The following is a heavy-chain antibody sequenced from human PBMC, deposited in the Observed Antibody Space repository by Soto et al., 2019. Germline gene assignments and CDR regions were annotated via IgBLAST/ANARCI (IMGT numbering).Heavy chain of an antibody. J-gene: IGHJ3*02. CDR2: ISYDGSNK. V-gene: IGHV3-30-3*01. Sequence: GGSLRLSCAASGFTFSSYAMHWVRQAPGKGLEWVAVISYDGSNKYYADSVKGRFTISRDNSKNTLYLQMNSLRAEDTAVYYCARDMVYSYGSEAFDIWGQGTMVTVSS. D-gene: IGHD5-18*01. CDR1: GFTFSSYA. CDR3: ARDMVYSYGSEAFDI.